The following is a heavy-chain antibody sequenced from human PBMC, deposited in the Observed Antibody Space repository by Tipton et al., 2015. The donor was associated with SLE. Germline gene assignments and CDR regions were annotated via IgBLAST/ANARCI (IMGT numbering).Heavy chain of an antibody. D-gene: IGHD6-13*01. CDR3: ARAIAPGSSRISDY. CDR1: GFRFSSYS. J-gene: IGHJ4*02. Sequence: SLRLSCAASGFRFSSYSVNWVRQAPGKGLEWVSAITSGSSYIYYADSVKGRFTISRDNAKNTLYLQMNSLRAEDAALYYCARAIAPGSSRISDYWGQGTLVSVSS. V-gene: IGHV3-21*01. CDR2: ITSGSSYI.